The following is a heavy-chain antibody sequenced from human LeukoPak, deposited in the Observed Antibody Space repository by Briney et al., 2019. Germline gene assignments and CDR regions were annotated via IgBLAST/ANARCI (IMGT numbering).Heavy chain of an antibody. J-gene: IGHJ5*02. CDR2: IYISGRI. CDR1: GVSISSYY. Sequence: SETLSLTCTVSGVSISSYYWSWIRQPAGKGLEWIGRIYISGRINYNPSLKSRVTISVDKSKNQFSLKLSSVTAADTAVYYCAIQGITGTEFDPWGQGTLVTVSS. CDR3: AIQGITGTEFDP. D-gene: IGHD1/OR15-1a*01. V-gene: IGHV4-4*07.